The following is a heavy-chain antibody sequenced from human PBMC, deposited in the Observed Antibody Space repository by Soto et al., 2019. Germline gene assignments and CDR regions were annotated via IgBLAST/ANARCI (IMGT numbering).Heavy chain of an antibody. CDR3: ARAGDEGYGRGWFDP. CDR1: GFPFSSYT. CDR2: ISDNSLYI. V-gene: IGHV3-21*01. Sequence: EVQLVDSGGGLVKPGESLRLSCAASGFPFSSYTFSWVRQSPERGLEWVSSISDNSLYIYYADSVRGRFTVSRDNARNSLYLQMNSLRAEDTALYYCARAGDEGYGRGWFDPWGQGTLVTVSS. J-gene: IGHJ5*02. D-gene: IGHD5-12*01.